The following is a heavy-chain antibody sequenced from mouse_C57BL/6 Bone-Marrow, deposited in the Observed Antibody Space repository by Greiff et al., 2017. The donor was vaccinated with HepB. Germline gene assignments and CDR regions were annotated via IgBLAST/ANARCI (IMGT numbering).Heavy chain of an antibody. Sequence: QVQLKQSGAELVRPGASVTLSCKASGYTFTDYEMHWVKQTPVHGLEWIGAIDPETGGTAYNQKFKGKAILTADKSSSTAYMELRSLTSEDSAVYYCTRDDYGSTSAYWGQGTLVTVSA. D-gene: IGHD1-1*01. V-gene: IGHV1-15*01. J-gene: IGHJ3*01. CDR1: GYTFTDYE. CDR3: TRDDYGSTSAY. CDR2: IDPETGGT.